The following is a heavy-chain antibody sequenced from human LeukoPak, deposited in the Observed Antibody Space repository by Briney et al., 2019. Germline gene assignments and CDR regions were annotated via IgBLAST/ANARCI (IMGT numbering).Heavy chain of an antibody. V-gene: IGHV3-23*01. CDR1: GFTFSSHG. CDR3: AKDRGYSYGYPYFDY. Sequence: PGGSLRLSCAASGFTFSSHGMSWVRQAPGKGLEWVSAITGSGGRSYYADSVKGRFTISRDSSKNTLFLQMNSLRAEDTAVYFCAKDRGYSYGYPYFDYWGQGTLVTVSS. J-gene: IGHJ4*02. D-gene: IGHD5-18*01. CDR2: ITGSGGRS.